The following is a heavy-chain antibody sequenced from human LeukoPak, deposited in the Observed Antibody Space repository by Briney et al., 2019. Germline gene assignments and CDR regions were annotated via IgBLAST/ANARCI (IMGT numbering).Heavy chain of an antibody. Sequence: PSETLSFTCTVSGGSLSSYYWSWVRQPPGEGLEGIGYIFYSGSTNYNPSLKSRLTISVDPSNNQSSLKLTSVTAADTAVYYCARVDRWLQTSYHYYYMDVWGKGTTVTISS. V-gene: IGHV4-59*01. D-gene: IGHD5-24*01. CDR1: GGSLSSYY. CDR2: IFYSGST. J-gene: IGHJ6*03. CDR3: ARVDRWLQTSYHYYYMDV.